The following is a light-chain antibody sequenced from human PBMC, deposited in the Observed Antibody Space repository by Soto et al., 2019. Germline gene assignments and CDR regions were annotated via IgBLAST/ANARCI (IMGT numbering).Light chain of an antibody. Sequence: EIVMTKFPDSLCVSPGESATLSCRASQSVGTTLAWYQQKPGQAPRLLIYGASTRASGCPPRFRGSGSGTEFTLNINYLRSEDIAVYYCQQYKDYVTFGGGTKVEV. J-gene: IGKJ4*01. V-gene: IGKV3D-15*01. CDR3: QQYKDYVT. CDR2: GAS. CDR1: QSVGTT.